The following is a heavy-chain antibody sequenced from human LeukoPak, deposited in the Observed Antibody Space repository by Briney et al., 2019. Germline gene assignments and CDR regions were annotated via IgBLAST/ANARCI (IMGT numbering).Heavy chain of an antibody. D-gene: IGHD3-10*01. CDR2: LSGSGGGT. CDR1: GITLSNYG. V-gene: IGHV3-23*01. Sequence: GGSLRLSCAVSGITLSNYGMRWVRQAPGKGLEWVAGLSGSGGGTNYADSVQGRFTISRDNPKNTLYLQMNSLRAEDTAVYFCAKRGVVIRVFLVGLHKEAYYFDSWGQGALVSVSS. J-gene: IGHJ4*02. CDR3: AKRGVVIRVFLVGLHKEAYYFDS.